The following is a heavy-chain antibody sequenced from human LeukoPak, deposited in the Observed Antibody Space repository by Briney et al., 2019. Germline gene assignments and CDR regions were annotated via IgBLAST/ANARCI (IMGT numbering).Heavy chain of an antibody. J-gene: IGHJ4*02. V-gene: IGHV3-21*01. Sequence: PGGSLRLSCAASGFTFSSYSMNWVRQAPGKGLKSVSSISSSSNYIYYADSVKGRFTISRDNAKNSLYLQMNSLRAEDTAVYYCARDIGEYSSSCLDYWRQGTLVTVSS. CDR3: ARDIGEYSSSCLDY. CDR2: ISSSSNYI. D-gene: IGHD6-6*01. CDR1: GFTFSSYS.